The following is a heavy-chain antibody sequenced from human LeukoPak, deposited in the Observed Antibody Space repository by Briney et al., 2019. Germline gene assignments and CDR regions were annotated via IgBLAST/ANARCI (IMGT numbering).Heavy chain of an antibody. CDR2: IYPADSDT. J-gene: IGHJ6*03. V-gene: IGHV5-51*01. CDR1: GYSFTTYW. D-gene: IGHD6-13*01. Sequence: KPGESLKISCKDSGYSFTTYWIGWVRQMPGKGLEWMGIIYPADSDTRYSPSFQGQVTISADKSINTAYLQWSSLKASDTAMYYCARAVQQLVSLGGYYYYVDVWGKGTTVTVSS. CDR3: ARAVQQLVSLGGYYYYVDV.